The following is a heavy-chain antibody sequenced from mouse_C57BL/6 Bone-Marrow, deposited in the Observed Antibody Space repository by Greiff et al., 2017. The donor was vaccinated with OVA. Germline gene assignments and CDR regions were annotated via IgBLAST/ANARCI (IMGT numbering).Heavy chain of an antibody. Sequence: VQLQQSGAELARPGASVKLSCKASGYTFTSYGISWVKQRTGQGLEWIGEIYPRSGNTYYNEKFKGKATLTADKSSSTAYMELRSLTSEDSAVYFCAREPGGSNYVGFAYWGQGTLVTVSA. V-gene: IGHV1-81*01. CDR2: IYPRSGNT. J-gene: IGHJ3*01. CDR1: GYTFTSYG. D-gene: IGHD2-5*01. CDR3: AREPGGSNYVGFAY.